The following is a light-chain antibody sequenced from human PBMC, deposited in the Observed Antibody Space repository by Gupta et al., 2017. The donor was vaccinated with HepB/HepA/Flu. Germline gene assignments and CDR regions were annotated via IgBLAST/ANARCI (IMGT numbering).Light chain of an antibody. CDR2: GAS. CDR3: QQYNNWPPLT. Sequence: EILMTQSPATLSVSPGERATLSCRASQSVSSNLAWYQQKPGQAPRVLIYGASTRATGIPARFSGSGSGTEFTLTISSRQSEDFAVYYCQQYNNWPPLTFGGGTQVEIK. CDR1: QSVSSN. V-gene: IGKV3-15*01. J-gene: IGKJ4*01.